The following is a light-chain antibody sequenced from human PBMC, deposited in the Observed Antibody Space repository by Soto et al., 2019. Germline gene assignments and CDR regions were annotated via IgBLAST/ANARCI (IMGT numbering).Light chain of an antibody. Sequence: QSAVAQPASVSGSPGQSITISCTGTNSDVGGYNYVSWYQQHPGKAPKLMIYEVSNRPSGVSNRFSGSKSGNTASLTISGLQAEDEADYYCSSYTSSSTYVFGTGTKVTVL. CDR2: EVS. CDR3: SSYTSSSTYV. V-gene: IGLV2-14*01. J-gene: IGLJ1*01. CDR1: NSDVGGYNY.